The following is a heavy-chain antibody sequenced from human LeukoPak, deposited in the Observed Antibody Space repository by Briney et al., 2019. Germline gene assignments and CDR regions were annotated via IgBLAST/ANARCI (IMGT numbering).Heavy chain of an antibody. Sequence: PSETLSLTCTVSGGSISSYYWSWVRQPPGKGLEWIGFVYYTGSTNYSPSLKSRVTISVDTSKNQFSLKLRSVTAADTAVYYCARRAGAYSHPYDYWGQGTLVTVSS. V-gene: IGHV4-59*01. CDR2: VYYTGST. CDR1: GGSISSYY. CDR3: ARRAGAYSHPYDY. J-gene: IGHJ4*02. D-gene: IGHD4/OR15-4a*01.